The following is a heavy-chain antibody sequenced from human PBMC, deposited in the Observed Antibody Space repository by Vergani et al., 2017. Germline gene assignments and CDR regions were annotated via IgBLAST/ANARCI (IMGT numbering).Heavy chain of an antibody. V-gene: IGHV3-23*01. D-gene: IGHD3-10*01. J-gene: IGHJ2*01. CDR2: ISGSGGST. CDR1: GFTFSSYA. Sequence: EVQLLESGGGLVQPGGSLRLSCAASGFTFSSYAMSWVRQAPGKGLEWVSAISGSGGSTYYADSVKGRFTISRDNSKNTLYLQMNSLRAEDTAVYYCARARRYYYGSGTQGFDLWGRGTLVTVSS. CDR3: ARARRYYYGSGTQGFDL.